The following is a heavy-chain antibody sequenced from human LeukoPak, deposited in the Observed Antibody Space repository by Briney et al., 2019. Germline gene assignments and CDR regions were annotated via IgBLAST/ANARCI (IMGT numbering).Heavy chain of an antibody. CDR2: ISGGSSTI. CDR3: ARRGSGRHFDF. Sequence: GGSLRLSCAASGFTFSDYYMSWIRQAPGKGLEWVSYISGGSSTIYYADSLKGRFTASRDNAKNSLYLLMNSLRAEDTAVYYCARRGSGRHFDFWGQGTLVTVSS. V-gene: IGHV3-11*01. CDR1: GFTFSDYY. D-gene: IGHD2-15*01. J-gene: IGHJ4*02.